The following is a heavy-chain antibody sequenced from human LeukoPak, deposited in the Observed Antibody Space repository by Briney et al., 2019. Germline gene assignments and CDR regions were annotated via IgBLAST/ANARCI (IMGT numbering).Heavy chain of an antibody. V-gene: IGHV3-7*01. J-gene: IGHJ4*01. CDR3: ARDGTAAGLYFDL. Sequence: GGSLRLSCAVSGFTFTDYWMNWVRQAPGKGLEWVASIRQDGSEKTYVDSVKGRFTISRDNTKNSLSLQVNSLTAEDTAVYYCARDGTAAGLYFDLWGQGTLVTVSS. CDR1: GFTFTDYW. CDR2: IRQDGSEK. D-gene: IGHD6-13*01.